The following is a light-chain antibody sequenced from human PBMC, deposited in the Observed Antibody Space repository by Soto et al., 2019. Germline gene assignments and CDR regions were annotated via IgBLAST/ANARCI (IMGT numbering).Light chain of an antibody. CDR3: QQYSSLWT. J-gene: IGKJ1*01. Sequence: EIVLTQSPGTLSLSPGERATLCFKTSQSVNNNYLAWYQQKPGQAPRLLIYGASSRATGIPDRFSGSGSGTDFTLSISRLEPEDFAVYYCQQYSSLWTFGQGTKVDIK. CDR2: GAS. V-gene: IGKV3-20*01. CDR1: QSVNNNY.